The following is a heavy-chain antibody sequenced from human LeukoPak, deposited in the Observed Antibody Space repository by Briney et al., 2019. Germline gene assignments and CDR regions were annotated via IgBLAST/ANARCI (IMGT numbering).Heavy chain of an antibody. CDR3: ARGAITMVRGVIHPVDY. CDR1: GYTFTGYY. V-gene: IGHV1-2*02. D-gene: IGHD3-10*01. CDR2: INPNSGGT. J-gene: IGHJ4*02. Sequence: ASVKVSCKASGYTFTGYYMHWVRQAPGQGLEWMGWINPNSGGTNYAQKFQGRVTMTRDTSTSTAYMEVSRLRSDDTAVYYCARGAITMVRGVIHPVDYWGQGTLVTVSS.